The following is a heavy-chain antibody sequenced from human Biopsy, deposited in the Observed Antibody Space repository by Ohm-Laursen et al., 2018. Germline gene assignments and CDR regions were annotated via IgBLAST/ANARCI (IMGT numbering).Heavy chain of an antibody. Sequence: SHTLSLTCAVSGGSFTGHYWSWIRQPPGKGLEWIGHITYTGYTSYNASLKSRVTISVDTSRNHFSLRLSPLTAADTAVYYCARGSNDFGGLYFPRWGQGTLLTVSS. CDR2: ITYTGYT. D-gene: IGHD4-23*01. CDR1: GGSFTGHY. CDR3: ARGSNDFGGLYFPR. J-gene: IGHJ4*02. V-gene: IGHV4-59*11.